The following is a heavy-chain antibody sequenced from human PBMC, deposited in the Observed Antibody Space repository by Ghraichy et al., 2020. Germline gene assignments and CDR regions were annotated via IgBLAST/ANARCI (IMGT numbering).Heavy chain of an antibody. D-gene: IGHD2-2*01. CDR2: ISGSGGST. V-gene: IGHV3-23*01. J-gene: IGHJ4*02. Sequence: GESLNISCAASGFTFSSYAMSWVRQAPGKGLEWVSAISGSGGSTYYADSVKGRFTISRDNSKNTLYLQMNSLRAEDTAVYYCAKVAPAAMSCFDYWGQGTLVTVSS. CDR3: AKVAPAAMSCFDY. CDR1: GFTFSSYA.